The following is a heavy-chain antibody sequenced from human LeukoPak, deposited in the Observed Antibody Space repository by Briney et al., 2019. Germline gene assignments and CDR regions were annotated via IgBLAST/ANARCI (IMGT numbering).Heavy chain of an antibody. D-gene: IGHD2-2*01. CDR3: ASRPTIVVVPAAYDY. CDR2: INHSGST. V-gene: IGHV4-34*01. Sequence: SETLSLTCAVYGGSFSGYYWSWIRQHPGEGLEWIGEINHSGSTNYNPSLKSRVTISVDTSKNQFSLKLSSVTAADTAVYYCASRPTIVVVPAAYDYWGQGTLVTVSS. J-gene: IGHJ4*02. CDR1: GGSFSGYY.